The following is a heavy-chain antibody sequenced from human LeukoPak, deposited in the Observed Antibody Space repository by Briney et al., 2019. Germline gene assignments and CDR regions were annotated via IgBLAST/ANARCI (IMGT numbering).Heavy chain of an antibody. CDR1: GFTFTSSA. CDR3: ARVFAAIVAHRDAFDI. CDR2: IVVGSGNT. J-gene: IGHJ3*02. D-gene: IGHD3-22*01. V-gene: IGHV1-58*02. Sequence: SVKVSCKASGFTFTSSAMQWVRRARGQRLEWIGWIVVGSGNTNYAQKFQGRVTMTRDTSTSTVYMELSSLRSEDTAVYYCARVFAAIVAHRDAFDIWGQGTMVTVSS.